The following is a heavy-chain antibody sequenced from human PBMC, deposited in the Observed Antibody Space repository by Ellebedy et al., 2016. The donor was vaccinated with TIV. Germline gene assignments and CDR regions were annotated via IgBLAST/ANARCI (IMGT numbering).Heavy chain of an antibody. J-gene: IGHJ6*02. Sequence: PGGSLRLSCAASGITFSGLTFSSFWMPWVRQPPGQGLVWVSRINAVGSSTDYADSGKGRFTISRDNATNTLYLEINSLRAEDTAVYYCARGRERLGYYGMDVWGQGTTVTVSS. CDR3: ARGRERLGYYGMDV. CDR1: GITFSGLTFSSFW. D-gene: IGHD6-25*01. V-gene: IGHV3-74*01. CDR2: INAVGSST.